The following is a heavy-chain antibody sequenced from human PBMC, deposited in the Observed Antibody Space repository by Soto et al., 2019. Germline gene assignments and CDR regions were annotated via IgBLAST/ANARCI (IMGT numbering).Heavy chain of an antibody. D-gene: IGHD6-13*01. CDR3: ARQGSSSWNSFDY. V-gene: IGHV4-39*01. Sequence: QLQLQESGPGLVKPSETLSLSCTVSGGSISSSSYYWGWIRQPPGKGLEWIGSIYYSGRTYYNPSLKSRVTISVDTPKNQFSLKLSSVTAADTAVYYCARQGSSSWNSFDYWGQGTLVPVSS. J-gene: IGHJ4*02. CDR2: IYYSGRT. CDR1: GGSISSSSYY.